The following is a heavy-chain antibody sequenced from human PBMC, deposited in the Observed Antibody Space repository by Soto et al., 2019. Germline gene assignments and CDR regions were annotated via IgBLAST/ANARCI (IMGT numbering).Heavy chain of an antibody. V-gene: IGHV3-11*01. D-gene: IGHD2-8*01. J-gene: IGHJ4*02. Sequence: PGGSLRLSCAASGFTFSDYYMSWIRQAPGKGLEWVSYISSSGSAIYYADSVKGRFTISRDNAKNSLYLQMNSLRAEDTAVYYCANRLNRGVSKWAYYFDYWGQGTLVTVSS. CDR1: GFTFSDYY. CDR3: ANRLNRGVSKWAYYFDY. CDR2: ISSSGSAI.